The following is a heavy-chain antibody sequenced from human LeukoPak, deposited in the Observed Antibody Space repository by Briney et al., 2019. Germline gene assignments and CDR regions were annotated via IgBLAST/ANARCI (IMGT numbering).Heavy chain of an antibody. J-gene: IGHJ6*03. CDR2: ISSSSSYI. D-gene: IGHD2-2*01. Sequence: GGSLRLSCAASGFTFSSYSMNWVRQAPGKGPEWVSFISSSSSYIYYADSVKGRFTISRDNAKNSLYLQMNSLRAEDTAVYYCARFCSSTSCYYDYYYMDVWGKGTTVTVSS. V-gene: IGHV3-21*01. CDR3: ARFCSSTSCYYDYYYMDV. CDR1: GFTFSSYS.